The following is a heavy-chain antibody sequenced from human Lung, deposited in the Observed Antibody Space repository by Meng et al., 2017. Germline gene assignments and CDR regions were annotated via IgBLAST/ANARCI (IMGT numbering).Heavy chain of an antibody. CDR1: GGSFSDYY. CDR2: INHSGST. V-gene: IGHV4-34*01. Sequence: AQLHQWCERMCEPSETLSLTGVVSGGSFSDYYWSWIRQPPGKGLEWIGEINHSGSTNYNPSLESRATISVDTSQNNLSLKLSSVTAADSAVYYCARGPTTMAHDFDYWGQGTLVTVSS. D-gene: IGHD4-11*01. J-gene: IGHJ4*02. CDR3: ARGPTTMAHDFDY.